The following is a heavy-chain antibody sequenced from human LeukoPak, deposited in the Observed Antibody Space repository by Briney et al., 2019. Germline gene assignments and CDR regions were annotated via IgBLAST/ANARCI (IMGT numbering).Heavy chain of an antibody. V-gene: IGHV4-4*07. D-gene: IGHD6-13*01. CDR3: ARDAVAAAGTNYYYYYGMDV. J-gene: IGHJ6*02. CDR2: IYTSGST. CDR1: GGSFSSYY. Sequence: SETLSLTCAVYGGSFSSYYWSWIRQPAGKGLEWIGRIYTSGSTNYNPSLKSRVTMSVDTSKNQFSLKLSSVTAADTAVYYCARDAVAAAGTNYYYYYGMDVWGQGTTVTVSS.